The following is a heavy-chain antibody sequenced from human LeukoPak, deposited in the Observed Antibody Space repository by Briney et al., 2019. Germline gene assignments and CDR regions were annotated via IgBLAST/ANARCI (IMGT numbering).Heavy chain of an antibody. Sequence: GGSLRLSCAASGFTFSSYAMHWVRQAPGKGLEWVAVISYDGSNKYYADSVKGRFTISRDNSKNTLYLQMNSLRAEDTAVYYCARDQDSSGYYYDYWGQGTLVTVSS. V-gene: IGHV3-30-3*01. CDR1: GFTFSSYA. D-gene: IGHD3-22*01. CDR3: ARDQDSSGYYYDY. CDR2: ISYDGSNK. J-gene: IGHJ4*02.